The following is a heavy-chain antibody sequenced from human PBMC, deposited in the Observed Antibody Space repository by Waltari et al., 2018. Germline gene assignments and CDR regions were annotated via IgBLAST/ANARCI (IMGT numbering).Heavy chain of an antibody. D-gene: IGHD1-1*01. CDR3: ARWGTHDGNPAPSAV. V-gene: IGHV3-23*01. J-gene: IGHJ4*03. CDR2: LEGSRGFI. CDR1: GFSWREYA. Sequence: EVQLLESGGTLVQPWGALGSSAVGSGFSWREYALAWYRQDPEKVLDCVQALEGSRGFIYFADPLNGRFTVSSDNSQNTIYLHMCSMTAEDTAIYYCARWGTHDGNPAPSAVWGQGTLVTVSS.